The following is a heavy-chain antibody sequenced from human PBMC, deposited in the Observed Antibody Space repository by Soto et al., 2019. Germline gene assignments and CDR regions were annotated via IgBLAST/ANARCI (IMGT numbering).Heavy chain of an antibody. D-gene: IGHD5-12*01. CDR3: ARDPRDIVATIAGDY. CDR2: IYSGGST. V-gene: IGHV3-66*01. Sequence: GSLRLSCAASGFTVSSIYMSWLRQAPGKGLEWVSVIYSGGSTYYADSVKGRFTISRDNSKNTLYLQMNSLRAEDTAVYYCARDPRDIVATIAGDYWGQGTLVTVSS. CDR1: GFTVSSIY. J-gene: IGHJ4*02.